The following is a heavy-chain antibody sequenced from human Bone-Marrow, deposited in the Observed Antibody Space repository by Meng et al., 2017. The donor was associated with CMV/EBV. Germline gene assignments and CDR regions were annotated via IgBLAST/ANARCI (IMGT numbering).Heavy chain of an antibody. CDR3: ARGGLWYDFWSGYFSRSSMDV. CDR1: GFTFSSYW. J-gene: IGHJ6*02. CDR2: ISSSSSYI. V-gene: IGHV3-21*01. Sequence: GESLKISCAASGFTFSSYWMNWVRQAPGKGLEWVSSISSSSSYIYYADSVKGRFTISRDNAKNSLYLQMNSLRAEDTAVYYCARGGLWYDFWSGYFSRSSMDVWCQGTTVTVSS. D-gene: IGHD3-3*01.